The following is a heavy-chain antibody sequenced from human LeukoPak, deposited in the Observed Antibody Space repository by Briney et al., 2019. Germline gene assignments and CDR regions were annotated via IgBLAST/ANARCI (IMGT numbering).Heavy chain of an antibody. CDR2: IYYSGST. D-gene: IGHD3-22*01. CDR1: GGSISSSSYY. CDR3: ARAPAPWDSSGLRSYFDY. V-gene: IGHV4-39*07. J-gene: IGHJ4*02. Sequence: SETLSLTCTVSGGSISSSSYYWGWIRQPPGKGLEWIGSIYYSGSTNYNPSLKSRVTISVDTSKNQFSLKLSSVTAADTAVYYCARAPAPWDSSGLRSYFDYWGQGTLVTVSS.